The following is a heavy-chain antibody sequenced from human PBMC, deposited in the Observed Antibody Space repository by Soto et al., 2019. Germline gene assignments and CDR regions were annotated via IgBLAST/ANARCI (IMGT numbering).Heavy chain of an antibody. CDR1: VFTCNSYA. CDR3: VRKYPGTRPFDY. Sequence: GGSLRLSCAASVFTCNSYAMNWFRQAPGKGLAWVSAIGTDGNTYYANSVKGRFTISRDNSMTTLYLQMNSLRVEDTALYYCVRKYPGTRPFDYWGQGTLVTVSS. CDR2: IGTDGNT. D-gene: IGHD2-2*01. V-gene: IGHV3-23*01. J-gene: IGHJ4*01.